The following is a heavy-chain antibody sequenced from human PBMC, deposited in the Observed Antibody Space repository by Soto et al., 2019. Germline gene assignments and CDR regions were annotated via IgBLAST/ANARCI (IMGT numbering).Heavy chain of an antibody. CDR2: IWFDGSNK. D-gene: IGHD1-26*01. CDR1: GFIFSSYG. J-gene: IGHJ4*02. Sequence: QVQLVDSGGGVVQPGRSLRLSCAASGFIFSSYGMHWVRQAPGKGLEWVAGIWFDGSNKYYADSVKGRFTISSDNSRNTLYLQMNGLRAEDTAVYYCARDAKSVETTGGFDYWGQGTLVTVSS. CDR3: ARDAKSVETTGGFDY. V-gene: IGHV3-33*01.